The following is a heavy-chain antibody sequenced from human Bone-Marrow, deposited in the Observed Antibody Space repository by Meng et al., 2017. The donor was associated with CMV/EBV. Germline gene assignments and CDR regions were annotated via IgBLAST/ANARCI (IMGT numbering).Heavy chain of an antibody. V-gene: IGHV3-33*01. D-gene: IGHD6-6*01. CDR1: GFTFSSYG. CDR2: IWYDGSNK. J-gene: IGHJ5*02. CDR3: ARAARRDWFDP. Sequence: GESLKISCAASGFTFSSYGMHWVRQAPGKGLEWVAVIWYDGSNKYYADSVKGRFTISRDNSKNTLYLQMNSLRAEDTAVYYCARAARRDWFDPWGQGTLVTVSS.